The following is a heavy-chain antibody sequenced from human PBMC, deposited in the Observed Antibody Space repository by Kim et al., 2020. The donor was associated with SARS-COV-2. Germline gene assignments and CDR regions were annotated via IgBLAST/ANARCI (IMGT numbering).Heavy chain of an antibody. D-gene: IGHD1-1*01. J-gene: IGHJ4*01. Sequence: SETLSLTCTVSGGSISSSSNYWGWIRQPPGKGLEWIGSIYYSGSTYYNPSLKSRVTISVDTSKNQFSLKLSSVTAADTAVYYCARRVQTGTTPNYFDYWG. CDR3: ARRVQTGTTPNYFDY. CDR2: IYYSGST. V-gene: IGHV4-39*01. CDR1: GGSISSSSNY.